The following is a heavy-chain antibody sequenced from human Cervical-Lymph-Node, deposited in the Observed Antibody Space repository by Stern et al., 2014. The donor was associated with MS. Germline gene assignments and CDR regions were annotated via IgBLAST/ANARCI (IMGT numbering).Heavy chain of an antibody. CDR2: MDPSDSYT. V-gene: IGHV5-10-1*03. D-gene: IGHD6-19*01. CDR3: ARLVAAVAGTSNWFDP. Sequence: EVQLVESGAEVKKPGESLRISCKGSGYSFTSYWISWVRPMPGKGLEWMGRMDPSDSYTNYSPSFQGHVTISADKSISTAYLQWSSLKASDTAMYYCARLVAAVAGTSNWFDPWGQGTLVTVSS. J-gene: IGHJ5*02. CDR1: GYSFTSYW.